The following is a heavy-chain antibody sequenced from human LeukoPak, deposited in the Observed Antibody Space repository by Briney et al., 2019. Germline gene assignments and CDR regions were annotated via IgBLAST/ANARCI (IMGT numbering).Heavy chain of an antibody. V-gene: IGHV1-69*13. D-gene: IGHD3-10*01. J-gene: IGHJ5*02. Sequence: SVKVSCKASGYIFTDYYMHWVRQAPGQGLEWMGGIIPIFGTANYAQKFQGRVTITADESTSTAYMELSSLRSEDTAVYYCARSRAVRDMYNWFDPWGQGTLVTVSS. CDR2: IIPIFGTA. CDR1: GYIFTDYY. CDR3: ARSRAVRDMYNWFDP.